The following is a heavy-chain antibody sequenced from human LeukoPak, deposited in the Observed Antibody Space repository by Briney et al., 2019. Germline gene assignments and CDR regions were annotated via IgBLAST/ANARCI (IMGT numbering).Heavy chain of an antibody. CDR3: ARGGITVALFDY. CDR2: IIPILGIA. CDR1: GGTFSSYA. V-gene: IGHV1-69*04. D-gene: IGHD6-19*01. J-gene: IGHJ4*02. Sequence: ASVKVSCKASGGTFSSYAISWVRQAPGQGLEWMGRIIPILGIANYAQKFQGRVAITADKSTSTAYMELSSLRSEDTAVYYCARGGITVALFDYWGQGTLVTVSS.